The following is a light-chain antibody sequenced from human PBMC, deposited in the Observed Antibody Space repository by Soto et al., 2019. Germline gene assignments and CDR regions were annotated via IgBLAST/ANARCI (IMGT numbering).Light chain of an antibody. CDR1: SSDVGGYNY. V-gene: IGLV2-11*01. CDR2: DVS. CDR3: CSYAGSYVV. Sequence: QSALTQPRSVSGSPGQSVTISCTGTSSDVGGYNYVSWYQQHPGKAPKLMIYDVSKRPSGVPDRFSGSKSGNTASLTISGLQAEDEAAYYCCSYAGSYVVFGGGTKLTVL. J-gene: IGLJ2*01.